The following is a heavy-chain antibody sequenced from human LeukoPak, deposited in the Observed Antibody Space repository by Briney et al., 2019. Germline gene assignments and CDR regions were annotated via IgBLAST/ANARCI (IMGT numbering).Heavy chain of an antibody. CDR3: TVLPRRGLWFGPGHYYYGMDV. V-gene: IGHV4-34*01. Sequence: SETLSLTCAVYGGSFSGYYWSWIRQPPGKGLEWIGEINHSGSTNYNPSLKSRVTISVDTSKNQFSLKLSSVTAADTAVYYCTVLPRRGLWFGPGHYYYGMDVWGKGTTVTVSS. CDR1: GGSFSGYY. CDR2: INHSGST. D-gene: IGHD3-10*01. J-gene: IGHJ6*04.